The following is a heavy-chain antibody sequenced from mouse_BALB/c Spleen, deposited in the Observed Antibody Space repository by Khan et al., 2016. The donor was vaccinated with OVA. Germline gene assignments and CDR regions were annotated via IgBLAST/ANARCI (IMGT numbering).Heavy chain of an antibody. CDR1: GYTFTSYW. CDR3: GVGGFDY. J-gene: IGHJ2*01. Sequence: QVQLQQSGAELVKPGASVKLSCKASGYTFTSYWMHWVKQRPGQGLEWIGEINPSNGRTNYNEKFKSKATLTVDKSSSTAYMKLSSLTSEDSAVYYCGVGGFDYWGQGTTLTVSS. V-gene: IGHV1S81*02. CDR2: INPSNGRT.